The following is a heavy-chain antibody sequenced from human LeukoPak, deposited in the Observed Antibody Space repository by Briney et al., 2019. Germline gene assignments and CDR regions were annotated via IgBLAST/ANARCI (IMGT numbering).Heavy chain of an antibody. CDR1: GFTFSSHD. Sequence: GGSLRLSCAASGFTFSSHDMHWVRQAPGKGLEWVAIISYDGGKKDYADSVKGRFTISRDNSKNTLYLQMNSLRAEDTAVYYCARHRTASDYWGQGTLVTVSS. CDR3: ARHRTASDY. CDR2: ISYDGGKK. J-gene: IGHJ4*02. D-gene: IGHD3-16*02. V-gene: IGHV3-30*03.